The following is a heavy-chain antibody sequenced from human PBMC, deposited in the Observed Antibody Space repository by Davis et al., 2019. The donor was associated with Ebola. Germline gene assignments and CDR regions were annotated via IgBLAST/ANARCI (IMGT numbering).Heavy chain of an antibody. V-gene: IGHV3-23*01. CDR3: ARAQFPTTSDH. D-gene: IGHD1-1*01. CDR2: ISGSGGTT. Sequence: GGSLRLSCADSVITFSSYAMTWVRQAPGKGLEWVSAISGSGGTTYYAGSVKGRFTVSRDNSKNTLYLQMNSLRAEDTAVYYCARAQFPTTSDHWGQGTLVTVSS. J-gene: IGHJ4*02. CDR1: VITFSSYA.